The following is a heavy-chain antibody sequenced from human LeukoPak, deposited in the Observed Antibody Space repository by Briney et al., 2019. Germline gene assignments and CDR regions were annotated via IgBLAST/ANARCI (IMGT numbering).Heavy chain of an antibody. D-gene: IGHD2-2*03. CDR2: IYHSGST. CDR3: ARANVDIVVVPAARGPNNNWFDP. Sequence: SETLSLTCAVSGGSISNSNWWSWVRQPPGKGLEWIGEIYHSGSTNYNPSLKSRVTISIDKSKNQFSPKLSSVTAADTAVYYCARANVDIVVVPAARGPNNNWFDPWGQGTLVTVSS. J-gene: IGHJ5*02. CDR1: GGSISNSNW. V-gene: IGHV4-4*02.